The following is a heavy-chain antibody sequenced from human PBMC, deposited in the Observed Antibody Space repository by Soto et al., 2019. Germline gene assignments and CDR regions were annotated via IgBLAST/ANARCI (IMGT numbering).Heavy chain of an antibody. J-gene: IGHJ5*02. CDR1: GGSISSGDYY. CDR3: ARGYCTNGVCYPPDP. Sequence: SETLSLTCTVSGGSISSGDYYWSWIRQPPGKGLEWIGYIYYSGSTYYNPSLKSRVTISVDTSKNQFSLKLSSVTAADTAVYYCARGYCTNGVCYPPDPWGQGTLVTV. D-gene: IGHD2-8*01. CDR2: IYYSGST. V-gene: IGHV4-30-4*01.